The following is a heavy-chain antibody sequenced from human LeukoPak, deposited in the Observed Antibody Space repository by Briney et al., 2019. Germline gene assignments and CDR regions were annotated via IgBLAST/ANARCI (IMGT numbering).Heavy chain of an antibody. D-gene: IGHD5-24*01. CDR2: LYSSGST. CDR1: GGSIRSNNDY. V-gene: IGHV4-39*01. CDR3: ARHYRDGNNPDWFDP. J-gene: IGHJ5*02. Sequence: SETLFLTRTVSGGSIRSNNDYWGWIRQPPGKGLEWIGSLYSSGSTYYNPSLKSRVTISVDTSKNEFSLKVSSVTAADTAVYYCARHYRDGNNPDWFDPWGQGTLVTVSS.